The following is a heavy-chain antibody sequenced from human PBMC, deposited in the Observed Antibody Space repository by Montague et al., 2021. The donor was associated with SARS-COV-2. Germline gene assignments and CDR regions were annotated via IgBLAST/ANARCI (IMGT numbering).Heavy chain of an antibody. Sequence: TLSLTCTVSGGSISSGSYYWSWIRQHPGKGLEWIGYIYYSGSSYYNPSLKSRVTISVDTSKNQFSLRLSSVTAADTAMYYCARARTSLIVVVNEFDYWGQGTLVTVSS. CDR3: ARARTSLIVVVNEFDY. CDR2: IYYSGSS. D-gene: IGHD2-21*01. CDR1: GGSISSGSYY. V-gene: IGHV4-31*03. J-gene: IGHJ4*02.